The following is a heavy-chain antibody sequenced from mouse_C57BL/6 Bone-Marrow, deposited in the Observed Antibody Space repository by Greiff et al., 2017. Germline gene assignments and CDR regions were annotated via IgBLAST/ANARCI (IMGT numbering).Heavy chain of an antibody. D-gene: IGHD2-3*01. Sequence: QVQLKESGAELARPGASVKLSCKASGYTFTSYGISWVKQRTGQGLEWIGEIYPRSGNTYYNEKFKGKATLTADKSSSTAYMELRSLTSEDSAVYFCARDGYYYAMDYWGLGTSVTVSS. CDR3: ARDGYYYAMDY. CDR1: GYTFTSYG. CDR2: IYPRSGNT. V-gene: IGHV1-81*01. J-gene: IGHJ4*01.